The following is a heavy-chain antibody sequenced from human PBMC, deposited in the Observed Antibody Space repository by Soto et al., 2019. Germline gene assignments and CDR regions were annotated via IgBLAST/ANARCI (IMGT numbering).Heavy chain of an antibody. CDR2: ISYDGSNK. Sequence: QVQLVESGGGAVQPGRSLRLSCAASGFTFSSHAMHWVRQAPGKGLECVAIISYDGSNKYYGDSVRGRLTISSDNSKITIYLQMSSLRAENTPVYYCARVQTGITTTCGRRIDYWGQGTLVTVSS. V-gene: IGHV3-30-3*01. D-gene: IGHD1-20*01. CDR3: ARVQTGITTTCGRRIDY. CDR1: GFTFSSHA. J-gene: IGHJ4*02.